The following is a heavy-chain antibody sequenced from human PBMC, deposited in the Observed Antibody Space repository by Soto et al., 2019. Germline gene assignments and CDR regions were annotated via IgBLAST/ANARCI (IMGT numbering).Heavy chain of an antibody. Sequence: GGSLRLSCAASGFTFSSYAMSWVRQAPGKGLEWVSAISGSGGSTYYADSVKGRFTISRDNSKNTLYLQMNSLRAEDTAVYYCAKRGLRAVAGTAGYFDYWGQGTLVTVSS. V-gene: IGHV3-23*01. D-gene: IGHD6-19*01. CDR2: ISGSGGST. CDR1: GFTFSSYA. J-gene: IGHJ4*02. CDR3: AKRGLRAVAGTAGYFDY.